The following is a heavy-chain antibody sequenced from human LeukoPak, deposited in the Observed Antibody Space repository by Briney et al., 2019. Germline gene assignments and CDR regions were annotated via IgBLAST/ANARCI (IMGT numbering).Heavy chain of an antibody. CDR2: IYSGGST. CDR1: GFTVSSNY. D-gene: IGHD3-10*01. Sequence: GGSPRLSCAASGFTVSSNYMSWVRQAPGKGLEWVSVIYSGGSTYYADSVKGRFTISRDNSKNTLYLQMNSLRAEDTAVYYCARTGRFGELSYWGQGTLVTVSS. V-gene: IGHV3-66*01. CDR3: ARTGRFGELSY. J-gene: IGHJ4*02.